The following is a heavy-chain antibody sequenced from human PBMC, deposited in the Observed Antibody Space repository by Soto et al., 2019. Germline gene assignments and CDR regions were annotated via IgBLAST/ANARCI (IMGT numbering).Heavy chain of an antibody. V-gene: IGHV3-13*01. CDR2: ITIAGDT. Sequence: GALRLSCAASGFTFSSYDMHWVRQVTGKGLEWVSGITIAGDTYYRGSVKGRFTISRENAKNSLYLQMNSLRVEDTAVYYCAGWNHQYGMDVWGQGTTVTVSS. CDR3: AGWNHQYGMDV. D-gene: IGHD1-1*01. CDR1: GFTFSSYD. J-gene: IGHJ6*02.